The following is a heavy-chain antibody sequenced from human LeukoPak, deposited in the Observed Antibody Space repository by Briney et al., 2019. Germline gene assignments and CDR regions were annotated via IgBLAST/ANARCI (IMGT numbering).Heavy chain of an antibody. J-gene: IGHJ6*02. V-gene: IGHV1-69*13. CDR2: IIPIFGTA. CDR1: GGTFSSYA. CDR3: ASYTINFDYYYYGMDV. D-gene: IGHD5-12*01. Sequence: ASVKVSCKASGGTFSSYAISWVRQAPGQGLEWMGGIIPIFGTANYAQKFQGRVTITADESTSTAYMELSSLRSEDTAVYYCASYTINFDYYYYGMDVWGQGTTVTVSS.